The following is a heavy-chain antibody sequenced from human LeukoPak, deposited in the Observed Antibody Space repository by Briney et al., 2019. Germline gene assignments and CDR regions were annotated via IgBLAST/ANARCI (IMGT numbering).Heavy chain of an antibody. D-gene: IGHD5-18*01. CDR2: IRSKAYSYAT. Sequence: PGGSLKLSCAASGFTFSDSAIHWVRQASGKGLGWIGRIRSKAYSYATSYAASVKGRCTISRDDSKNTAYLQMNSLKTEDTAVYYCLPGSYEYWGQGTLVTVSS. J-gene: IGHJ4*02. CDR3: LPGSYEY. V-gene: IGHV3-73*01. CDR1: GFTFSDSA.